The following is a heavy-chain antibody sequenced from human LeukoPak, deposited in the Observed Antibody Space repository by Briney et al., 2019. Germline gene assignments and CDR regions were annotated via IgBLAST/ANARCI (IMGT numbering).Heavy chain of an antibody. V-gene: IGHV3-53*01. CDR1: GFTVSSNY. D-gene: IGHD3-16*01. J-gene: IGHJ4*02. Sequence: GGSLRLSCVASGFTVSSNYMSWVRQAPGKGLEWVSLIYSGGSTYYADSVKGRFTISRDNSKNTLYLQMNSLRAEDTAVYYCAKDSVWGQFEYWGQGTLVTVSS. CDR3: AKDSVWGQFEY. CDR2: IYSGGST.